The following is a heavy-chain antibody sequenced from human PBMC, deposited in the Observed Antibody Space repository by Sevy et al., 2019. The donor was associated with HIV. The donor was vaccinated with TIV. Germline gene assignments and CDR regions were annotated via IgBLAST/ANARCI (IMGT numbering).Heavy chain of an antibody. CDR3: AREGYSSGWYDRGYYYYGMDV. Sequence: SETLSLTCIVSGGSVSSGSYYWSWIRQPPGKGLEWIGYIYYSGSTNYNPSLKSRVTISVDTSKNQFSLKLSSVTAADTAVYYCAREGYSSGWYDRGYYYYGMDVWGQGTTVTVSS. J-gene: IGHJ6*02. CDR1: GGSVSSGSYY. CDR2: IYYSGST. V-gene: IGHV4-61*01. D-gene: IGHD6-19*01.